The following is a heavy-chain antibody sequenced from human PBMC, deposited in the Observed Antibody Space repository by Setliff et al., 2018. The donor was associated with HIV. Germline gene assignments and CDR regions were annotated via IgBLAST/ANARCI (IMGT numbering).Heavy chain of an antibody. V-gene: IGHV4-34*01. Sequence: SETLSLTCAVYGGSFSGYYWSWIRQPPGKGLEWHGEINHSGSTNYNPSLNSRVTISLDTSKNQFSLRLTSLTAADTAIYYCARSTVGAGASFPWGRGILVTVSS. D-gene: IGHD1-26*01. CDR1: GGSFSGYY. J-gene: IGHJ5*02. CDR2: INHSGST. CDR3: ARSTVGAGASFP.